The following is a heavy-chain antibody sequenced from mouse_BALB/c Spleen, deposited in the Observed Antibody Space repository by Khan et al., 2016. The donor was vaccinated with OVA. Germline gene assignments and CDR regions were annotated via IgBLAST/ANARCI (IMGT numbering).Heavy chain of an antibody. V-gene: IGHV1-7*01. CDR1: GYTFTTYW. Sequence: QVQLKQSGAELAKPGASVKMSCKASGYTFTTYWMHWVKQRPGQGLDWIGYINPTSGYTDYNDKFKDRATLSADKSSSTAYMQLNSLTSEDSAVYYCTRDRIDYWGQGTTLTVSS. J-gene: IGHJ2*01. CDR2: INPTSGYT. CDR3: TRDRIDY.